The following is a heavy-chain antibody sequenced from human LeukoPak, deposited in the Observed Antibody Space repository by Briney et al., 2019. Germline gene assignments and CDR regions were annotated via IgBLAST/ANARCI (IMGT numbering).Heavy chain of an antibody. V-gene: IGHV3-30*02. Sequence: PGGSLRLSCAASGFTFSSYGMNWVRQAPGKGLEWVSFIRSDGSIKYYADSVKGRFTISRDNSKNTLYLQMNILRAEDTAVYYCAKDERLGSSWLFDYWGQGALVTVSS. J-gene: IGHJ4*02. D-gene: IGHD6-13*01. CDR2: IRSDGSIK. CDR3: AKDERLGSSWLFDY. CDR1: GFTFSSYG.